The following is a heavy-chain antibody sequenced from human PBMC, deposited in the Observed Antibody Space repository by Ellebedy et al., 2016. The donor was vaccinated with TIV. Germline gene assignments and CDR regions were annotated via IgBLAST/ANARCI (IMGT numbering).Heavy chain of an antibody. J-gene: IGHJ4*02. V-gene: IGHV1-69*04. Sequence: AASVKVSCKASGGTFSSYSINWVRQAPGQGLEWMGRIIPILDITNYAQNFQGRVTITADKSTSTAYMELSSLRSEDTAVYYCARDLLGINDYWGQGTLVTVSS. CDR2: IIPILDIT. CDR1: GGTFSSYS. CDR3: ARDLLGINDY. D-gene: IGHD7-27*01.